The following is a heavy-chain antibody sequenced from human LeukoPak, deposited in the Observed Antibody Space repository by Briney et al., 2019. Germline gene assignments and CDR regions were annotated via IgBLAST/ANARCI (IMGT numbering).Heavy chain of an antibody. J-gene: IGHJ4*02. Sequence: GGSLRLSCAASGFTFSSCGMHWVRQAPGKGLEWVAFIRYDGSNKYYADSVKGRFTISRDNSKNTLYLQMNSLRAEDTAVYYCAKDGLIPFDYWGQGTLVTVSS. D-gene: IGHD3/OR15-3a*01. CDR3: AKDGLIPFDY. CDR1: GFTFSSCG. CDR2: IRYDGSNK. V-gene: IGHV3-30*02.